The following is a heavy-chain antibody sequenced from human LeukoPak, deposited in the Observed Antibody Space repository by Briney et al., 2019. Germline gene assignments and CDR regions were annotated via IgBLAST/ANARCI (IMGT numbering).Heavy chain of an antibody. CDR1: GFALSSYW. D-gene: IGHD6-19*01. Sequence: PGGSRRLSCVASGFALSSYWMSWVRQAPGKGLEWVANIKQDGSKQYYVDSVKGRFTISRDNAKNALYLQINSLRAEYTAVYYCTRGGGWFPDYWGQGTLVTVSS. CDR2: IKQDGSKQ. V-gene: IGHV3-7*04. CDR3: TRGGGWFPDY. J-gene: IGHJ4*02.